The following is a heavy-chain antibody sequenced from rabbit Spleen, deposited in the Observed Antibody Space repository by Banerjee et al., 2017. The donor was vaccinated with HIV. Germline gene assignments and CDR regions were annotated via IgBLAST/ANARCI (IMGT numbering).Heavy chain of an antibody. V-gene: IGHV1S45*01. CDR3: ARDAGSGHYIDAYFDL. CDR1: GFSFNDDYV. CDR2: IYTGSRGYT. D-gene: IGHD8-1*01. Sequence: QEQLEESGGGLVQPGGSLTLPCTASGFSFNDDYVMCWVRQAPGKGLEWIACIYTGSRGYTYYATWATGRFPCSKTSSATVTLQMTSLTVADSATYFCARDAGSGHYIDAYFDLWGQGSLVTVS. J-gene: IGHJ4*01.